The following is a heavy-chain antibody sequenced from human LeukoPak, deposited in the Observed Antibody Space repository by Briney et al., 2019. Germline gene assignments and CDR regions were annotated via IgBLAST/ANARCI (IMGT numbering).Heavy chain of an antibody. CDR3: ARWDCSSTSCYYWFDP. CDR2: ISSNGGST. J-gene: IGHJ5*02. V-gene: IGHV3-64*01. CDR1: GFTFSSYA. D-gene: IGHD2-2*01. Sequence: GGSLRLSCAASGFTFSSYAMHWVRQASGKGLEYVSAISSNGGSTYYANSVKGRFTISRDNSKNTLYLQMGSLRAEDMAVYYCARWDCSSTSCYYWFDPWGQGTLVTVSS.